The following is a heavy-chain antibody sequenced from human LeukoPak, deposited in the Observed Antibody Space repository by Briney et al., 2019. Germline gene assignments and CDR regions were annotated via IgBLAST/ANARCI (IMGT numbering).Heavy chain of an antibody. Sequence: PSETLSLTCAVSGYSLSSGYYWGWIRQPPGKGLEWIGSIYHSGSTYYNPSLKSRVTISVDTSKNQFSLKLSSVTAADTAVYYCARHGGDYDFWSGYFGYWGQGTLVTVSS. V-gene: IGHV4-38-2*01. CDR1: GYSLSSGYY. CDR2: IYHSGST. CDR3: ARHGGDYDFWSGYFGY. J-gene: IGHJ4*02. D-gene: IGHD3-3*01.